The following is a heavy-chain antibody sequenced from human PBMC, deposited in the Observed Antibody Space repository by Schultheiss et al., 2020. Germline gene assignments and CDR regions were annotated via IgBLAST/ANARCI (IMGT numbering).Heavy chain of an antibody. J-gene: IGHJ1*01. D-gene: IGHD3-10*01. CDR1: GFTFDDYA. V-gene: IGHV3-9*01. CDR3: AKWGYGQKYFQH. Sequence: GGSLRLSCAASGFTFDDYAMHWVRQAPGKGLEWVSGISWNSGSIGYADSVKGRFTISRDNSKNTLYLQMNSLRAEDTAVYYCAKWGYGQKYFQHWGQGTLVTVSS. CDR2: ISWNSGSI.